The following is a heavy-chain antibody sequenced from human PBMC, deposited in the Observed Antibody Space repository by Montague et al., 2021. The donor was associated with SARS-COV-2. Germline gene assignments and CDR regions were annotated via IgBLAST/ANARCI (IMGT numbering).Heavy chain of an antibody. V-gene: IGHV4-39*01. CDR3: ARQLPSYCSTSKCYPYYFDV. CDR1: GGSISSPDYY. J-gene: IGHJ4*02. CDR2: ISYAGRT. D-gene: IGHD2-2*01. Sequence: SETLSLTCTVSGGSISSPDYYWGWIRQSPGKGLEWIGSISYAGRTYCNPSLRSRVSFSMDTSKNHFSLSLNSVTAADTAVYFCARQLPSYCSTSKCYPYYFDVWGQGALVTVSS.